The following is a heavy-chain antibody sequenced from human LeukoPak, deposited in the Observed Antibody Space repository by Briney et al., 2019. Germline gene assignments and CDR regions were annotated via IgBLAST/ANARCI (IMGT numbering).Heavy chain of an antibody. Sequence: GGSLRLSCAASGFTFSSYSMNWVRQAPGKGLEWVSSISSSSSYIYYADSVKGRFTISRDNAKNSLYLQMNSLRAEDTAVYYCARPQGAARHFAFDIWAKGQWSPSLQ. J-gene: IGHJ3*02. D-gene: IGHD6-6*01. CDR1: GFTFSSYS. V-gene: IGHV3-21*01. CDR2: ISSSSSYI. CDR3: ARPQGAARHFAFDI.